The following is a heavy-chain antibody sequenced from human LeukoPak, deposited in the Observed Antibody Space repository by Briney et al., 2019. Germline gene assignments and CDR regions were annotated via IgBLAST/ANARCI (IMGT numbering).Heavy chain of an antibody. CDR3: ARDPVTPLRYFDL. D-gene: IGHD4-23*01. V-gene: IGHV3-21*01. Sequence: GGSLRLSCAASGFTFTIFGLNWVRQAPGKGLEWVSSISSSSSYIYYADSVKGRFTISRDNAKNSLYLQMNSLRAEDTAVYYCARDPVTPLRYFDLWGRGTLVTVSS. CDR1: GFTFTIFG. J-gene: IGHJ2*01. CDR2: ISSSSSYI.